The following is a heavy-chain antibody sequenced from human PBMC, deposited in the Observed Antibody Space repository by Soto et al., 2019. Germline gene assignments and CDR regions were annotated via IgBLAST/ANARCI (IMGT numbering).Heavy chain of an antibody. J-gene: IGHJ3*01. CDR2: IIPIFGTA. D-gene: IGHD1-26*01. Sequence: SVKVSCKASGGTFSSYAISWVRQAPGQGLEWMGWIIPIFGTANYAQKFQGRVTMTADASISTAYMELSSLRSEDTAVYYCARERIGTVAFDVWGKGTMVTVSS. CDR1: GGTFSSYA. V-gene: IGHV1-69*13. CDR3: ARERIGTVAFDV.